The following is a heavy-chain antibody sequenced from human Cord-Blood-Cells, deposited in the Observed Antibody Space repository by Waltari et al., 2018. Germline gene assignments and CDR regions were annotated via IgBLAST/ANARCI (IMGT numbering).Heavy chain of an antibody. CDR1: GYTFTGYY. Sequence: QVQLVQSGAEVKKPGASVKVSCKASGYTFTGYYMHWVRQAPGQGLEWMGWINPNSGGTNYAQKFQGRGTMTRDKSISTDYMELSRLRSDDTAVYYCARDLRKLGALRGTRDYWGQGTLVTVSS. D-gene: IGHD7-27*01. V-gene: IGHV1-2*02. CDR3: ARDLRKLGALRGTRDY. CDR2: INPNSGGT. J-gene: IGHJ4*02.